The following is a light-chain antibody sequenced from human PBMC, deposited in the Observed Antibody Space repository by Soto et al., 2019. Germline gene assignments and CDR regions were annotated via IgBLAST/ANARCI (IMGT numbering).Light chain of an antibody. J-gene: IGKJ4*01. CDR2: WAS. Sequence: DIVMTQSPDSLAVSLGERATINCESSQSVLYSSNNKNYLAWYQQKPGQPPKLLIYWASTRESGVPDRFSGSGSGTDFTHTISSLQAEDVAVYYCQQYYSIPFTFGGGTKVEIK. CDR3: QQYYSIPFT. V-gene: IGKV4-1*01. CDR1: QSVLYSSNNKNY.